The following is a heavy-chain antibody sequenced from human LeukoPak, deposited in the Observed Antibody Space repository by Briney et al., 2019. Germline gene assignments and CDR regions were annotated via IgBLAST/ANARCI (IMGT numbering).Heavy chain of an antibody. CDR2: INPNSGGT. CDR1: GYTFTGYY. Sequence: ASVKVSCKASGYTFTGYYMHWVRQAPGQGLEWMGWINPNSGGTNYAQKFQGRVTMTRDTSISTAYMELSRLRSDDTAVYYCARDLGGVVPAARYYYMDVWGKGTTVTVSS. V-gene: IGHV1-2*02. D-gene: IGHD2-2*01. CDR3: ARDLGGVVPAARYYYMDV. J-gene: IGHJ6*03.